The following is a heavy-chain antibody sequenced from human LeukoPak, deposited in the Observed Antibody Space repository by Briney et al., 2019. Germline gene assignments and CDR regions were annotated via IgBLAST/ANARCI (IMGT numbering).Heavy chain of an antibody. CDR3: AKDFRDSSMFTDGYFDS. D-gene: IGHD5-18*01. Sequence: GGSLSLSCSASGFPFNNYAMSGVRRAPGKGLDWVPGLSGLGDSKYYAGSVNGRFSISRDNANNRLYLQMNNLRAEDTAVYYCAKDFRDSSMFTDGYFDSWGQGTLVTVSS. J-gene: IGHJ4*02. CDR2: LSGLGDSK. V-gene: IGHV3-23*01. CDR1: GFPFNNYA.